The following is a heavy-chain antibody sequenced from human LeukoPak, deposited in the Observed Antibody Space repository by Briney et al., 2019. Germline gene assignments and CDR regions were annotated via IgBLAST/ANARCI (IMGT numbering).Heavy chain of an antibody. Sequence: GGCLRLSCAASGFTFSSYAMSWVRQAPGKGLEWVSAISGSGGSTYYADSVKGRFTISRDNSKNTLYLQMNSLRAEDTAVYYCAEQLLWDVTIFGDIGGWGQGTLVTVSS. D-gene: IGHD3-3*01. J-gene: IGHJ4*02. CDR1: GFTFSSYA. CDR2: ISGSGGST. CDR3: AEQLLWDVTIFGDIGG. V-gene: IGHV3-23*01.